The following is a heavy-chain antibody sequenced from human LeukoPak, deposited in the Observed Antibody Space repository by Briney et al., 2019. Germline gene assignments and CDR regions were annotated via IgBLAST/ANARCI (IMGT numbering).Heavy chain of an antibody. CDR3: AKVGGYDNWFDP. V-gene: IGHV3-23*01. J-gene: IGHJ5*02. CDR1: GFTFSSYA. CDR2: ISGSGGST. Sequence: GGSLRLSCGASGFTFSSYAMSWVRQAPGKGLEWVSAISGSGGSTYYADSVKGRFTISRDNSKNTLYLQMNSLRAEDTAVYYCAKVGGYDNWFDPWGQGTLVTVSS. D-gene: IGHD5-12*01.